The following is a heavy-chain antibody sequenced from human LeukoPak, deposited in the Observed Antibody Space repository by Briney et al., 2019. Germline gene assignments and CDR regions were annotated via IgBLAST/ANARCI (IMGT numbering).Heavy chain of an antibody. V-gene: IGHV1-18*01. Sequence: WPSVELSCKASGYTFTSYGISWVRQAPGQGLEWMGWISAYNGNTNYAQKPQGRVTMTPDTSTSTAYMELRSLRCDDTAVYYCARPYYDILTGYPTYFDYWGQGTLVTVSS. CDR2: ISAYNGNT. CDR3: ARPYYDILTGYPTYFDY. D-gene: IGHD3-9*01. CDR1: GYTFTSYG. J-gene: IGHJ4*02.